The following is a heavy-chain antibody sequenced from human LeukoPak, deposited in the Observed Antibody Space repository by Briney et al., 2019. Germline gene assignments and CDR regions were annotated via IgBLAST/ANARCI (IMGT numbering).Heavy chain of an antibody. V-gene: IGHV1-18*01. J-gene: IGHJ4*02. CDR2: ISAHNGNT. CDR1: GYTFTSYG. D-gene: IGHD3-22*01. CDR3: GRDYYDSSGYLGY. Sequence: GASVTVSCKASGYTFTSYGISWVRQAPGQGLEWMGWISAHNGNTNYAQKLQGRVTMTTDTSTSIAYMELRSPRSDDTAVYYCGRDYYDSSGYLGYWGQGTLVTVSS.